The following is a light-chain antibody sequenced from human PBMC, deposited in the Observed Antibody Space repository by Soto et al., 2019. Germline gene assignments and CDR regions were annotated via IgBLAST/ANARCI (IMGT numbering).Light chain of an antibody. CDR2: DAS. Sequence: EIVLTQSPGTLSLSPGERTTLSCRASQSVSSSYLAWYQQKPGQAPRLLIYDASNRATGIPARFSGSGSGTDFTLTISSLEPEDFAVYYCQQRSNWPPFFGGGTKVDNK. CDR3: QQRSNWPPF. V-gene: IGKV3D-20*02. CDR1: QSVSSSY. J-gene: IGKJ4*01.